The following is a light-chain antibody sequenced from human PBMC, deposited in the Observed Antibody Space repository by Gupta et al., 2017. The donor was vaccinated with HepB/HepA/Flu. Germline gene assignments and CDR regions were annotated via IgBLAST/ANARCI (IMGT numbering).Light chain of an antibody. V-gene: IGLV2-14*03. Sequence: QSALTKPASVSGSPGQTITIFCTGTDSDVGGYNFVSWYQQHPGKVPNLLIYDVSHRPSGISNRFSASKSGNTASLSISQLQADDEADYYCSSYTSSTTWVLGGGTKLTVL. CDR2: DVS. CDR1: DSDVGGYNF. J-gene: IGLJ3*02. CDR3: SSYTSSTTWV.